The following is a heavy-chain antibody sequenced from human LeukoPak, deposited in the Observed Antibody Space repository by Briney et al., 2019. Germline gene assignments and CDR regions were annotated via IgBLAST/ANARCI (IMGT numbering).Heavy chain of an antibody. D-gene: IGHD2-21*01. Sequence: GGPLRLSCAASGFAFSSYEMNWVRQAPGMGLEWVSYISGSGDSIHYADSVKGRFTISRDNAEGSLYLQMNSLRAEDTALYYCAREQTGCGGDCYDYWGQGILVTVSS. CDR2: ISGSGDSI. CDR3: AREQTGCGGDCYDY. CDR1: GFAFSSYE. J-gene: IGHJ4*02. V-gene: IGHV3-48*03.